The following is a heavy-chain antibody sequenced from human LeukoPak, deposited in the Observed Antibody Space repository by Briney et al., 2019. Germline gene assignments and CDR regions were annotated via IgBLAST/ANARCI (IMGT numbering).Heavy chain of an antibody. CDR2: ISAYNGDT. J-gene: IGHJ4*02. V-gene: IGHV1-18*01. CDR3: ARGDCSSTSCSLGFDY. CDR1: GYTFTSYG. D-gene: IGHD2-2*01. Sequence: ASVKVSCKAPGYTFTSYGISWVRQAPGQGLEWMGWISAYNGDTNYAQKLQGRVTMTTDTSTSTAYMELRSLRSDDTAVYYCARGDCSSTSCSLGFDYWGQGTLVTISS.